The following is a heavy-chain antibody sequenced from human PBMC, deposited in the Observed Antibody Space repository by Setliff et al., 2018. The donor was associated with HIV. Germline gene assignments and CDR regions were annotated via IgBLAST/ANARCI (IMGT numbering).Heavy chain of an antibody. D-gene: IGHD4-17*01. CDR2: ISGSGGST. CDR3: AKDFDYGDYESHNFDY. Sequence: GGSLRLSCAASGFTFSSYAMSWVRQAPGKGLEWVSAISGSGGSTYYADSVKGRFTISRDNSKNTLYLQMNSLRAEDTAVYYCAKDFDYGDYESHNFDYWGQGTLVTVSS. V-gene: IGHV3-23*01. J-gene: IGHJ4*02. CDR1: GFTFSSYA.